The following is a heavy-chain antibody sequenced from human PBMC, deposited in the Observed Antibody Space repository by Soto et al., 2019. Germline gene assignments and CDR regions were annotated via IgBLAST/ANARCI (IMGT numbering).Heavy chain of an antibody. CDR3: ARDNYYDSSGYWSVAFDI. Sequence: GGSLRLSCAASGFTFSSYSMNWVRQAPGKGLEWVSYISSSSSTIHYADSVKGRFTISRENAKNSLYLQMNSLRDEDTAVYYCARDNYYDSSGYWSVAFDIWGQGTMVTVSS. D-gene: IGHD3-22*01. CDR1: GFTFSSYS. CDR2: ISSSSSTI. J-gene: IGHJ3*02. V-gene: IGHV3-48*02.